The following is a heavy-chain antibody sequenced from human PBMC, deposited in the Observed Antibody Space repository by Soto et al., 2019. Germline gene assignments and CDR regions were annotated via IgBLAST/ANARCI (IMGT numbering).Heavy chain of an antibody. V-gene: IGHV3-74*01. CDR2: INGDGSRI. J-gene: IGHJ6*02. CDR1: GFTFRNYW. D-gene: IGHD3-22*01. Sequence: GGSLRLSCAASGFTFRNYWMHWVRQAPGKGLEWVSHINGDGSRIRYADSVKGRFTISRDNAKNTLYLQMNSLRAEDTAVYYCARAFRWLEYGMDVWGQATKVTVSS. CDR3: ARAFRWLEYGMDV.